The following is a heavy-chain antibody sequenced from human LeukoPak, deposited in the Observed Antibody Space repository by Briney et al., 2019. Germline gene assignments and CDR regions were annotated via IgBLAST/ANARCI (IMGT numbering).Heavy chain of an antibody. CDR3: ASEEIYYDVLTGYRDISIDY. CDR1: GFTFSSYS. V-gene: IGHV3-48*01. CDR2: ISSSSSTI. Sequence: GGSLRLSCAASGFTFSSYSMNWVRQAPGKGLEWVSYISSSSSTIYYADSVKGRFTISRDNAKNSLYLQMNSLRAEDTAVYYCASEEIYYDVLTGYRDISIDYWGQGTLVTVSS. J-gene: IGHJ4*02. D-gene: IGHD3-9*01.